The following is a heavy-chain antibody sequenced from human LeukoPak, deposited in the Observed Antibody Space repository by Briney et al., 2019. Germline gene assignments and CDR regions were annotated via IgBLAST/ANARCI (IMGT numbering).Heavy chain of an antibody. D-gene: IGHD3-22*01. V-gene: IGHV4-39*01. CDR3: ARGSGVYYYDSSGHRY. CDR1: GGSISSSSYY. CDR2: IYYSGST. Sequence: SETLSLTCTVSGGSISSSSYYWGWIRQPPGKGLEWIGSIYYSGSTYYNPSLKSRVTISVDTSKNQFSLKLSSVTAADTAVYYCARGSGVYYYDSSGHRYWGQGTLVTVSS. J-gene: IGHJ4*02.